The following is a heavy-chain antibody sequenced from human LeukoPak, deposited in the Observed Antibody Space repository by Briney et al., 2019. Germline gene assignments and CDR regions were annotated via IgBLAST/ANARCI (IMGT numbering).Heavy chain of an antibody. J-gene: IGHJ5*02. CDR3: ARGRYYDFWSGTTRGWFDP. CDR2: IIPIFGTA. Sequence: VASVEVSCKASGGTFSSYAISWVRQAPGQGLEWMGGIIPIFGTANYAQKFQGRVTITTDESTSTAYMELSSLRSEDTAVYYCARGRYYDFWSGTTRGWFDPWGQGTLVTVSS. V-gene: IGHV1-69*05. CDR1: GGTFSSYA. D-gene: IGHD3-3*01.